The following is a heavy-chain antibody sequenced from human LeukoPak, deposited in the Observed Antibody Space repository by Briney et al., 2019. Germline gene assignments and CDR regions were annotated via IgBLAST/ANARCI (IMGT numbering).Heavy chain of an antibody. CDR2: INPNSGVT. CDR1: GYAFSGYS. Sequence: ASVKVSCKASGYAFSGYSMHWVRQAPGQGLEWMGRINPNSGVTYYAQKFQGRVTMTSDTSITTAYMELSSLTSDDTATYYCARDASNWSAFDSWGQGTLVIVSS. V-gene: IGHV1-2*06. J-gene: IGHJ5*01. CDR3: ARDASNWSAFDS. D-gene: IGHD1-20*01.